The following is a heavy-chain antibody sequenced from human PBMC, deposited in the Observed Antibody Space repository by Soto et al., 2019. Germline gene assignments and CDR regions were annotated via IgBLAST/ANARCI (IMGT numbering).Heavy chain of an antibody. J-gene: IGHJ4*02. D-gene: IGHD3-22*01. CDR3: ARAGYYYDSSGYYPGHFDY. Sequence: SETLSLTCTVSGGSISSGGYYWSWIRQHPGKGLEWIGYIYYSGSTYYNPSLKSRVTISVDTSKNQFSLKLSSVTAADTAVYYCARAGYYYDSSGYYPGHFDYWGQGT. CDR2: IYYSGST. CDR1: GGSISSGGYY. V-gene: IGHV4-31*03.